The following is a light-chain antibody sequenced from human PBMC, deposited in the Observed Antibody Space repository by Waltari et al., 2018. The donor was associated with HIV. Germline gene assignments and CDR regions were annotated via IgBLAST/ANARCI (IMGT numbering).Light chain of an antibody. Sequence: SYELKQPPPVSVSPGQTATITCSGDALATQYAFWYQQKAGHAPVVIIYKDSERPSGIPERISGSSSGTTVTLTISEVQAEDEADYYCQSADSSGTYVFGSGTKVTVL. CDR1: ALATQY. CDR3: QSADSSGTYV. J-gene: IGLJ1*01. V-gene: IGLV3-25*03. CDR2: KDS.